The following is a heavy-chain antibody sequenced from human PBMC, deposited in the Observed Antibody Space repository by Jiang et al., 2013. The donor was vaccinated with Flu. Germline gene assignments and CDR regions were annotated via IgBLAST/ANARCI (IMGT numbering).Heavy chain of an antibody. J-gene: IGHJ3*02. Sequence: KGLEWIGSIYHSGSTYYNPSLKSRVTISVDTSKNQFSLKLSSVTAADTAVYYCARALGITIFGVVMHGAFDIWGQGTMVTVSS. CDR2: IYHSGST. V-gene: IGHV4-38-2*02. D-gene: IGHD3-3*01. CDR3: ARALGITIFGVVMHGAFDI.